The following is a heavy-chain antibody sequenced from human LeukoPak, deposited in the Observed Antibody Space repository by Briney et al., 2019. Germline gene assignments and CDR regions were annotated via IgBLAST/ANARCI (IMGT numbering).Heavy chain of an antibody. CDR1: GFPFDNYA. Sequence: GGSLRLSCAASGFPFDNYAMHWVRQAPGKGLEWVSGIRWSSDSVGYADSVRGRFTISRDKAKNSLYLQMNSLRAEDTALYYCLKNFGQTTAAIAYWGQGTLVTVSS. CDR3: LKNFGQTTAAIAY. CDR2: IRWSSDSV. J-gene: IGHJ4*02. D-gene: IGHD2-2*01. V-gene: IGHV3-9*01.